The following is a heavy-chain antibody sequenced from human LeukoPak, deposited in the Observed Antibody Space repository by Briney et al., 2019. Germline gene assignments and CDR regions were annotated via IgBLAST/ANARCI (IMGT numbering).Heavy chain of an antibody. V-gene: IGHV3-74*01. CDR3: ARGNWGYPYYFDY. CDR1: GFTFSSYA. J-gene: IGHJ4*02. D-gene: IGHD7-27*01. CDR2: INTDGSST. Sequence: GGSLRLSCAASGFTFSSYAMSWVRQAPGKGLVWVSRINTDGSSTSYADSVKGRFTISRDNAKNTLYLQMNSLRAEDTAVYCCARGNWGYPYYFDYWGQGTLVTVSS.